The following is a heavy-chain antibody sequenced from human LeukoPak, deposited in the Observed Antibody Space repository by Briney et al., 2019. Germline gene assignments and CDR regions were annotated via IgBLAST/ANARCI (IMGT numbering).Heavy chain of an antibody. CDR1: AFTFSNYW. J-gene: IGHJ4*02. D-gene: IGHD4-23*01. CDR3: ARDRGYSTFDY. CDR2: IKEDGSEI. V-gene: IGHV3-7*01. Sequence: HPGGSLRLSCAASAFTFSNYWMSWVRQAPGKGLEWVANIKEDGSEISYVDSVKGRFTISRDNAKNSLYLQMNSLRVDDTAVYYCARDRGYSTFDYWGQGTLVTVSS.